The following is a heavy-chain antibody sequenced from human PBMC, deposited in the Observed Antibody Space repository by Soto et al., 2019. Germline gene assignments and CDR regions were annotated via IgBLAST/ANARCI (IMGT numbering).Heavy chain of an antibody. Sequence: GGSLRLSCVASGFTFENYAVSWVRQAPGKGLEWVSAISGSGGTTYYSDSVKGRFTISRDNSKNTVYLQMNDLRVEDAAEYFCAKDSWAIFGVPAGEYYAMDVWGQGTTVTVSS. V-gene: IGHV3-23*01. D-gene: IGHD3-3*01. CDR1: GFTFENYA. CDR3: AKDSWAIFGVPAGEYYAMDV. J-gene: IGHJ6*02. CDR2: ISGSGGTT.